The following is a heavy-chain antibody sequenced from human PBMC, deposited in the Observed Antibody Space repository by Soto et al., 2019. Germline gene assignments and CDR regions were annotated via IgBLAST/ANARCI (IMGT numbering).Heavy chain of an antibody. D-gene: IGHD3-22*01. J-gene: IGHJ6*02. V-gene: IGHV3-9*01. Sequence: EVQLVESGGGLVQPGRSLRLSCAASGFTFDDYAMHWVRQVPGKGLQWVSGLSWDGVTIGYAASVKGRFTISRDNAKKSLYLQMIGVGPDDPALYYCGASRAYDRSAYSGFHYGMDVWGLGTTVTVS. CDR2: LSWDGVTI. CDR3: GASRAYDRSAYSGFHYGMDV. CDR1: GFTFDDYA.